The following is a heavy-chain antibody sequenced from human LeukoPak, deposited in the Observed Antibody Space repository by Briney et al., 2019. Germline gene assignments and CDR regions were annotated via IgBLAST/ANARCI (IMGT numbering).Heavy chain of an antibody. CDR1: GFTFNNYE. V-gene: IGHV3-48*03. CDR2: MSSSGNII. Sequence: GGSLRLSCAASGFTFNNYEMNWVRQTPRKGLEWLSYMSSSGNIIYYADSVKGRFTISRDSAKSSLYLQMNSLGAEDTAIYYCARSRGLAVAEGLLDYCRQGSLVTVSS. CDR3: ARSRGLAVAEGLLDY. J-gene: IGHJ4*02. D-gene: IGHD6-19*01.